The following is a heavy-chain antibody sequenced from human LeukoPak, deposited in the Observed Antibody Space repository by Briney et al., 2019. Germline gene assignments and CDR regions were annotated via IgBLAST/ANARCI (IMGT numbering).Heavy chain of an antibody. Sequence: GGPLRLSCAASGFTFSSYAMSWVRQAPGKGLEWVSAISGSGGSTYYADSVKGRFTISRDNSKNTLYLQMNSLRAEDTAVYYCAKEIVVVPASVQPTYYYYGMDVWGQGTTVTVSS. D-gene: IGHD2-2*01. CDR2: ISGSGGST. J-gene: IGHJ6*02. V-gene: IGHV3-23*01. CDR1: GFTFSSYA. CDR3: AKEIVVVPASVQPTYYYYGMDV.